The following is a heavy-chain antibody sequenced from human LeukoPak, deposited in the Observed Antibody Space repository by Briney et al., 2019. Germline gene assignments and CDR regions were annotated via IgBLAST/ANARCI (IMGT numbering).Heavy chain of an antibody. J-gene: IGHJ5*02. V-gene: IGHV1-8*01. D-gene: IGHD2-8*01. CDR2: MNPNSGNT. Sequence: ASVKVSCKASGYTFTSYDINWVRQATGQGLEWMGWMNPNSGNTGYAQKFQGRVTMTRNTSISTAYMELSSLRSEDTAVYYCARRCCRHLARTCFAPGDQGPLATV. CDR3: ARRCCRHLARTCFAP. CDR1: GYTFTSYD.